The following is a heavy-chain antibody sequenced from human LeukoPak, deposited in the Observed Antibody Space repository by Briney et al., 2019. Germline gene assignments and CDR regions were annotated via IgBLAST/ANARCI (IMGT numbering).Heavy chain of an antibody. V-gene: IGHV3-21*01. D-gene: IGHD3-22*01. CDR1: GFTFSSYS. Sequence: GGSLRLSCAASGFTFSSYSMNWVRQAPGKGLEWVSSISSSSSYIYYADSVKGRFTISRDNAKNSLYLQMNSLRAEDTAVYYRARSYYDSSGYYYDPYFDYWGQGTLVTVSS. J-gene: IGHJ4*02. CDR2: ISSSSSYI. CDR3: ARSYYDSSGYYYDPYFDY.